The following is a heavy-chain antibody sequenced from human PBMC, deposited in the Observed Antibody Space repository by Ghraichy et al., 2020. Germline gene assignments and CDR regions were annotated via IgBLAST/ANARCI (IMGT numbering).Heavy chain of an antibody. V-gene: IGHV4-39*07. D-gene: IGHD3-10*01. CDR3: GIGALLSPAFDY. CDR1: GSSIISSNYY. Sequence: SETLSLTCTVSGSSIISSNYYWGWIRQPPGKGLEWIGTIYYSGSTYNNPSLKSRLTISLDTSKNQFSLKLSSVTAADTAVYYCGIGALLSPAFDYWVQGTLVTGTS. J-gene: IGHJ4*02. CDR2: IYYSGST.